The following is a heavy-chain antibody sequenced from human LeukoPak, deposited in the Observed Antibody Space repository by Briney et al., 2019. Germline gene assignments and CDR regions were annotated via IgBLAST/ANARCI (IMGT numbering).Heavy chain of an antibody. V-gene: IGHV1-2*04. CDR1: GYTFTGYY. D-gene: IGHD3-22*01. CDR2: INPNSGGT. Sequence: ASVKVSCKASGYTFTGYYMHWVRQAPGQGLEWMGWINPNSGGTNYAQKFQGWVTMTRDTSISTAYMELSRLRSDDTAVYYCARAPYDSSGPLGGYYYYGMDVWGQGTTVTVSS. CDR3: ARAPYDSSGPLGGYYYYGMDV. J-gene: IGHJ6*02.